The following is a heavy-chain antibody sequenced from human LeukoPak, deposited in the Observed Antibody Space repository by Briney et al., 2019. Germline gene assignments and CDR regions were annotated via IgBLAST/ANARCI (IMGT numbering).Heavy chain of an antibody. Sequence: SETLSLTCTVSGGSISSYYWSWIRQPPGEGLEWIGYIYYSGSTNYNPSLKSRVTISVDTSKNQFSLKLSSVTAADTAVYYCARADSSGWYGYWGQGTLVTVSS. CDR3: ARADSSGWYGY. J-gene: IGHJ4*02. CDR1: GGSISSYY. CDR2: IYYSGST. D-gene: IGHD6-19*01. V-gene: IGHV4-59*01.